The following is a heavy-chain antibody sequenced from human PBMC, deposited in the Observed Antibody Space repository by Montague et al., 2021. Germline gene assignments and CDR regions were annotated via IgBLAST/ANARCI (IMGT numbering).Heavy chain of an antibody. Sequence: SLSLSCSASGLSFDAYATHWVRQTPGKGLEWVSGISWNGNTIGYADSVKGRFTISRDIAKNSLYLEMNSLRVEDTALYYCVRVSCPCDQFDYWGQGTLVAVSS. CDR1: GLSFDAYA. J-gene: IGHJ4*02. V-gene: IGHV3-9*01. CDR2: ISWNGNTI. D-gene: IGHD2-21*02. CDR3: VRVSCPCDQFDY.